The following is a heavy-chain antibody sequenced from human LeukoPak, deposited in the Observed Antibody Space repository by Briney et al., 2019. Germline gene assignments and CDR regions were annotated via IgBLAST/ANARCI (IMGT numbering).Heavy chain of an antibody. D-gene: IGHD3-3*01. CDR3: ARDSTYYDFWSGYYRPRPTYFDY. CDR1: GFIFSGSW. CDR2: ISSSSSYI. Sequence: GGSLRLSCTASGFIFSGSWMAWIRQAPGKGLEWVSSISSSSSYIYYADSVKGRFTISRDNAKNSLYLQMNSLRAEDTAVYYCARDSTYYDFWSGYYRPRPTYFDYWGQGTLVTVSS. V-gene: IGHV3-21*01. J-gene: IGHJ4*02.